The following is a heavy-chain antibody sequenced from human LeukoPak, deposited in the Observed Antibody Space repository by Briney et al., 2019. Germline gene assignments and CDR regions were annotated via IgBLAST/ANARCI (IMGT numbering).Heavy chain of an antibody. V-gene: IGHV5-10-1*01. Sequence: GASVKVSCKASGYTFTSYWISWVRQMPGKGLEWMGRIDPSDSYTNYSPSFQGHVTISADKSISTAYLQWSSLKASDTAMYYCALPSSLRYWGQGTLVTVSS. CDR2: IDPSDSYT. CDR3: ALPSSLRY. CDR1: GYTFTSYW. J-gene: IGHJ4*02.